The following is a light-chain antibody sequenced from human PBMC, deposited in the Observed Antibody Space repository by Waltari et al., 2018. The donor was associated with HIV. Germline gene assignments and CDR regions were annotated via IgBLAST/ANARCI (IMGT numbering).Light chain of an antibody. CDR2: EDT. CDR1: SSDIGTYNV. Sequence: QSALTQPASVSGSPGQSITISCTGTSSDIGTYNVVSWFQHHPGKAPKLMIYEDTKRPPGVSTRFSCSKSGNTASLTISGLQGEDEADYYCCSYASRTTFEVFGTGTKVTVL. J-gene: IGLJ1*01. CDR3: CSYASRTTFEV. V-gene: IGLV2-23*02.